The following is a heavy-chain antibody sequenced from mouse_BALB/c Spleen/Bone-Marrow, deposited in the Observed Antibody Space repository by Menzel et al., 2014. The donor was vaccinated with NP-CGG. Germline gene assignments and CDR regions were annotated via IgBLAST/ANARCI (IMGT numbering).Heavy chain of an antibody. D-gene: IGHD2-3*01. Sequence: EVHLVESGGGLVQPGGSLRLSCATSGFTFTDYYMSWVRQPPGKALEWLGFIRNKANGYTTEYSASVKGRFTISRDNSQSILYLQMNTLRAEDSATYCCARGGNDLDYWGQGTTLTVSS. CDR2: IRNKANGYTT. V-gene: IGHV7-3*02. J-gene: IGHJ2*01. CDR3: ARGGNDLDY. CDR1: GFTFTDYY.